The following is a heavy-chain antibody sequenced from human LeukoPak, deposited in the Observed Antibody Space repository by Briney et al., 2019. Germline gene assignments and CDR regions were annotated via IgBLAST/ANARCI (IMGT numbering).Heavy chain of an antibody. J-gene: IGHJ6*03. D-gene: IGHD3-9*01. CDR2: INWNSGSI. CDR1: GFRFDDYA. Sequence: GGSLRLSCAASGFRFDDYAMHWVRQVPGKGLEWVSSINWNSGSIAYADSVKGRFTVSRDNAKNSLYLQMNSLRTEDTALYYCAKMTVTSYSSMDVWGKGTTVTVSS. CDR3: AKMTVTSYSSMDV. V-gene: IGHV3-9*01.